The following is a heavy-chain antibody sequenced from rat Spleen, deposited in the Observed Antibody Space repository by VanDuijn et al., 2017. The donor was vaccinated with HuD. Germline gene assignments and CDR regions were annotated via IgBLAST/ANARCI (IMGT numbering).Heavy chain of an antibody. CDR2: INSAGTT. J-gene: IGHJ4*01. CDR3: ARGEGYVMDA. Sequence: EVQLQESGPGLVKPSQSLSLTCSVTGHSITSSYRWNWIRKFPGNKLEWLGYINSAGTTNYNPSLKSRISITRDTSKNQFFLQVNSVTAEDTATYYCARGEGYVMDAWGQGASVTVSS. V-gene: IGHV3-3*01. CDR1: GHSITSSYR. D-gene: IGHD1-11*01.